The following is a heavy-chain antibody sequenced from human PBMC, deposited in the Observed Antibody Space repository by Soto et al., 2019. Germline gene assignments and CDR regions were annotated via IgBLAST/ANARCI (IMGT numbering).Heavy chain of an antibody. V-gene: IGHV3-43*01. CDR1: GFSFEDYT. D-gene: IGHD3-9*01. CDR2: ISWDGGIT. J-gene: IGHJ4*02. CDR3: ARDSYDILTGQKRYFDF. Sequence: GGSLRLSCAASGFSFEDYTMHWVRQGPGKGPEWISLISWDGGITDYSDSVKGRFISSRDNSKNSLFLETNSLTSEDAAMYFCARDSYDILTGQKRYFDFWGQGTLVTVSS.